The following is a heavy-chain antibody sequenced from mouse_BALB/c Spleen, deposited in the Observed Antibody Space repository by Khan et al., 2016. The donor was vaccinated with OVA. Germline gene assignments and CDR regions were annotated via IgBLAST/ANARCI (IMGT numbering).Heavy chain of an antibody. D-gene: IGHD2-2*01. V-gene: IGHV2-9*02. CDR2: IWAGGST. Sequence: VELVESGPGLVAPSQSLSITCTVSGFSLTSYGVHWVRQPPGKGLEWLGVIWAGGSTNYNSALMSRLSISKDNSKSQIFLKMNSLQTDDTAMYYCARDYGYVGMDYWGQGTSVTVSS. CDR1: GFSLTSYG. J-gene: IGHJ4*01. CDR3: ARDYGYVGMDY.